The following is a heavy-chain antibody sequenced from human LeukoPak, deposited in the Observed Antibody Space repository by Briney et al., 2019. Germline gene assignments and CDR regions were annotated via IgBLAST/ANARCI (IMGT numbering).Heavy chain of an antibody. CDR2: IYYSGIT. CDR3: ARQSLVPGSTGWFDP. V-gene: IGHV4-39*01. D-gene: IGHD3-10*01. J-gene: IGHJ5*02. CDR1: GGSMSGSSYY. Sequence: PSETLSLTCTVSGGSMSGSSYYWGWIRQPPGKGLEWIGRIYYSGITYYNPFLKSRVTISVDTSKNQFSLKLSSVTAADTAVFYCARQSLVPGSTGWFDPWGQGTLVTVSS.